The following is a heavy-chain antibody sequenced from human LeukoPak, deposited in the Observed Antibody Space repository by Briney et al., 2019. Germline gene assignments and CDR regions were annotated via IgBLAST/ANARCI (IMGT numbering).Heavy chain of an antibody. CDR2: IYTSGST. CDR3: AGEFAY. V-gene: IGHV4-61*02. J-gene: IGHJ4*02. Sequence: SQTLSLTCTVSGGSITSGIYYWTWIRQPAGKGLEWIGRIYTSGSTNYNPSLKSRVTISVDTSKNQFPLKLTSVTAADTAVYYCAGEFAYWGQGTLVSVSS. CDR1: GGSITSGIYY.